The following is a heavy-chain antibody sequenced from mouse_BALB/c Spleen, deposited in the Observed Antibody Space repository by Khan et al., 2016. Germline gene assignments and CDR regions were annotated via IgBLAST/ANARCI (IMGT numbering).Heavy chain of an antibody. J-gene: IGHJ2*01. CDR2: ISCYKGVT. V-gene: IGHV1S34*01. D-gene: IGHD1-1*01. Sequence: LVKTGASVKISCKASGYSFTGCYIHWVKQSLGKSLEWIGYISCYKGVTTYNQKFKGKATFTVDTSSSTAYMQFNSLTSEDSAVSYYAKAGVITDYFDYWGQGTTLTVSS. CDR3: AKAGVITDYFDY. CDR1: GYSFTGCY.